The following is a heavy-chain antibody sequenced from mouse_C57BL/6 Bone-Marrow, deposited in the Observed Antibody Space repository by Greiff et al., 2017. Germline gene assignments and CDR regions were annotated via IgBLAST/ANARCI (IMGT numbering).Heavy chain of an antibody. CDR1: GYTFTSYW. CDR3: ARRGGYYYGSSYFWYFDV. Sequence: VQLQQPGAELVKPGASVKMSCKASGYTFTSYWITWVKQRPGQGLEWIGDIYPGSGSTNYNEKFKSKATLTVDTSSSTAYMQLSSLTSEDSAVYYCARRGGYYYGSSYFWYFDVWGTGTTVTVSS. J-gene: IGHJ1*03. CDR2: IYPGSGST. V-gene: IGHV1-55*01. D-gene: IGHD1-1*01.